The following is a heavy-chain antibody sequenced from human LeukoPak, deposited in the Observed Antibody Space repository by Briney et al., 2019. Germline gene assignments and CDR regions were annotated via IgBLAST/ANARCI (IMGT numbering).Heavy chain of an antibody. D-gene: IGHD4-17*01. V-gene: IGHV3-11*04. J-gene: IGHJ3*02. CDR3: AREDYGDYGDAFDI. CDR2: ISSSGSTI. Sequence: GGSLRLSCAASGFTFSDYYMSWIRQAPGKGLEWVSYISSSGSTIYYADSVKGRFTISRDNAKNSLYLLMNSLRAEDTAVYYCAREDYGDYGDAFDIWGQGTMVTVSS. CDR1: GFTFSDYY.